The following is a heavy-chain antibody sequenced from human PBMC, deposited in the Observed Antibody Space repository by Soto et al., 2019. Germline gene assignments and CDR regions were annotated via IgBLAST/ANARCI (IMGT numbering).Heavy chain of an antibody. Sequence: GGSLRLSCAASGFTFSSYGMHWVRQAPGKGLEWVALISYDGSNKYYVDSVKGRFTISRDNSKNTLFLQMNSLRAGDTAVYYCAKDRLRGGFLTTATTNGMDVWRQGTTVTVSS. D-gene: IGHD1-26*01. J-gene: IGHJ6*02. V-gene: IGHV3-30*18. CDR3: AKDRLRGGFLTTATTNGMDV. CDR1: GFTFSSYG. CDR2: ISYDGSNK.